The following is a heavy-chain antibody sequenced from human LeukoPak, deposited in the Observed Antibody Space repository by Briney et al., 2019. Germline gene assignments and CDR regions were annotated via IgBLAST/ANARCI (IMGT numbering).Heavy chain of an antibody. V-gene: IGHV3-74*01. Sequence: AGGSLRLSCAASGFTFSSYWTHWVRQAPGKGLVWVSHINSDGRSTSYADSVKGRFTISRDNAKNTLYLQMNSLRAEDTAVYYCARDYDFDDYWGQGTLVTVSS. CDR1: GFTFSSYW. D-gene: IGHD3-3*01. CDR3: ARDYDFDDY. CDR2: INSDGRST. J-gene: IGHJ4*02.